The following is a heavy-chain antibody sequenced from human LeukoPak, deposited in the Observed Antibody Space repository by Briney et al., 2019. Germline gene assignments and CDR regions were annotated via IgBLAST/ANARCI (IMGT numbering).Heavy chain of an antibody. J-gene: IGHJ4*02. CDR3: TRDFSD. CDR1: GFTFGDYA. V-gene: IGHV3-49*04. Sequence: GGSLRLSCKSSGFTFGDYAMHWVRQAPGKGLEWVGFIGSKAHGGTTEYAASVKGRFTISRDDSKSIAYLQMNSLKTEDTAVYYCTRDFSDWGQGTLVTVSS. CDR2: IGSKAHGGTT.